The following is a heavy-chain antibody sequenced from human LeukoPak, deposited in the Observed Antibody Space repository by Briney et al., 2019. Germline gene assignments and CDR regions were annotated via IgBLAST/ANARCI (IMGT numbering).Heavy chain of an antibody. CDR2: IYYSGTT. J-gene: IGHJ5*02. D-gene: IGHD5/OR15-5a*01. CDR1: GGSITRTSYY. CDR3: ARVTRRVYGLNWFDP. Sequence: SETLSLTCSVTGGSITRTSYYWGWIRQPPGKGLEWIGSIYYSGTTYYNPSLKSRVTISLDTSKNQFSLRLNSVTAADTAVYYCARVTRRVYGLNWFDPWGQGTLVTVSS. V-gene: IGHV4-39*07.